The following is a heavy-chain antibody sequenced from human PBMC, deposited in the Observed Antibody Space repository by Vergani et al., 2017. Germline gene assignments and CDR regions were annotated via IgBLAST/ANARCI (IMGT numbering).Heavy chain of an antibody. CDR1: GFTFSSYG. J-gene: IGHJ3*02. CDR3: ARDPSGYCTNGVCDDAFDI. Sequence: QVQLVESGGGVVQPGRSLRLSCAASGFTFSSYGMHWVRQAPGKGLEWVAVIWDDGSNKYYADSVKGRFTISRDNSKNTLYLQMNSLRAEDTAVYYCARDPSGYCTNGVCDDAFDIWGQGTMVTVSS. CDR2: IWDDGSNK. D-gene: IGHD2-8*01. V-gene: IGHV3-33*01.